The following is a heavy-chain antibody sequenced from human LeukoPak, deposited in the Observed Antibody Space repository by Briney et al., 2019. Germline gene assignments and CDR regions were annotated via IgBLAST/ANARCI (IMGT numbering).Heavy chain of an antibody. J-gene: IGHJ4*02. CDR2: LSASGSST. CDR3: AKGSLSGDYIPAIDNYFDH. CDR1: GFTFSSYA. Sequence: GGSLRLSCAASGFTFSSYAMSWVRQAPGKGLEWVSSLSASGSSTSYADSVKGRVTISRDNSKNTLYLQMNGLRADDTAVYYCAKGSLSGDYIPAIDNYFDHWGQGTLVTVSS. D-gene: IGHD4-17*01. V-gene: IGHV3-23*01.